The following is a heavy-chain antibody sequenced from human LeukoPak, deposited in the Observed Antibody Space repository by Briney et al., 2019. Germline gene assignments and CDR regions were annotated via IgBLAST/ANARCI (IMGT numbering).Heavy chain of an antibody. J-gene: IGHJ6*02. CDR3: ARVSITIFGVVISDLYGMDV. CDR2: ISSSGSTI. D-gene: IGHD3-3*01. V-gene: IGHV3-11*01. Sequence: GGSLRLSCAASGFTFSDYYMSWIRQAPGKGLEWVSYISSSGSTIYYADSVKGRFTISRDNAKNSLYLQMNSLRAEDTAVYYCARVSITIFGVVISDLYGMDVWGQGTTVTVSS. CDR1: GFTFSDYY.